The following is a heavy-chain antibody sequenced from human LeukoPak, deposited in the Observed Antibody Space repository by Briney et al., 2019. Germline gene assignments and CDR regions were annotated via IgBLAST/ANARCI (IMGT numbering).Heavy chain of an antibody. CDR1: GFTFSSYA. CDR2: ISYDGSNK. V-gene: IGHV3-30-3*01. J-gene: IGHJ3*02. Sequence: GGSLRLSCAASGFTFSSYAMHWVRQAPGKGLEWVAVISYDGSNKYYADSVKGRFTISRDNSKNTLYLQMNSLRAEDTAVYYCARADSGPTRYQLLYGNAFDIWGQGTMVTVSS. D-gene: IGHD2-2*02. CDR3: ARADSGPTRYQLLYGNAFDI.